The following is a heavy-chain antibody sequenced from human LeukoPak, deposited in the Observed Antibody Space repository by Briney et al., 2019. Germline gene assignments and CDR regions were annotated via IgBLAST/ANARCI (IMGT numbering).Heavy chain of an antibody. V-gene: IGHV1-18*01. CDR1: GYTFSSYG. J-gene: IGHJ5*02. CDR3: ASRGCGGSSCYVNWFDP. CDR2: ISAYNGNT. Sequence: ASVKVSCKASGYTFSSYGITWVRQAPGQGLEWMGWISAYNGNTNYAQKLQGRVTMTTDTSTSTAYMELRSLRSDDTAVYYCASRGCGGSSCYVNWFDPWGQGTLVTVSS. D-gene: IGHD2-15*01.